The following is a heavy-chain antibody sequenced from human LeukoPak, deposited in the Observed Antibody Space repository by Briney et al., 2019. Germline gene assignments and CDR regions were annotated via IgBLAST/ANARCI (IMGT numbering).Heavy chain of an antibody. D-gene: IGHD2-21*01. Sequence: GSLRLSCAASGFTFSSYWMSWVRQAPGKGLEWVANIKQDGSEKYYVDSVKGRFTISRDNAKNSLYLQMNSLRAEDTAVYYCASQIGIVVMFGIQDALDIWGQGTLVTVSS. CDR3: ASQIGIVVMFGIQDALDI. CDR2: IKQDGSEK. J-gene: IGHJ3*02. CDR1: GFTFSSYW. V-gene: IGHV3-7*01.